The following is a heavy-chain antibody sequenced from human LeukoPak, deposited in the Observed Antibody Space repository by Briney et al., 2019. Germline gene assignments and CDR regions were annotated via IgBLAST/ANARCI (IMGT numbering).Heavy chain of an antibody. D-gene: IGHD5-12*01. J-gene: IGHJ4*02. Sequence: EAGGSLRLSCAASGFTFSSYSMNWVRQAPGKGLEGVSSISSSSSYIDYADSVKGRFTISRDNAKNSLYLQMNSLRAEDTAVCYCARDSSGGYDFDYWGQGTLVTVSS. CDR1: GFTFSSYS. CDR2: ISSSSSYI. CDR3: ARDSSGGYDFDY. V-gene: IGHV3-21*01.